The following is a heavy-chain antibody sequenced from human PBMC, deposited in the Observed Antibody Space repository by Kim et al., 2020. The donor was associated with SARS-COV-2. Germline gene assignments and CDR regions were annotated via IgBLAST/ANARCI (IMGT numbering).Heavy chain of an antibody. J-gene: IGHJ6*02. CDR2: INPSGGST. Sequence: ASVKVSCKASGYTFTSYYMHWVRQAPGQGLEWMGIINPSGGSTSYAQKFQGRVAMTRDTSTSTVYMELSSLRSEDTAVYYCAYSSGWYWSTDTYYYYGMDVWGQGTTVTVSS. CDR3: AYSSGWYWSTDTYYYYGMDV. CDR1: GYTFTSYY. D-gene: IGHD6-19*01. V-gene: IGHV1-46*03.